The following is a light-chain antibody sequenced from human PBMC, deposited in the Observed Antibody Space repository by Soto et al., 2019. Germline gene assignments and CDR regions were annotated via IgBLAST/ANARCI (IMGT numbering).Light chain of an antibody. CDR2: RAS. Sequence: DIQMTQSPSTLSASVGDRVTIACRASQRISTWLSWYQQKPGRDPKLLIYRASSLQSGVPSRFSASGSGTEFTLTISSLQPDDFATYYCQQYHSYITFGQGTRLEIK. J-gene: IGKJ5*01. CDR3: QQYHSYIT. V-gene: IGKV1-5*03. CDR1: QRISTW.